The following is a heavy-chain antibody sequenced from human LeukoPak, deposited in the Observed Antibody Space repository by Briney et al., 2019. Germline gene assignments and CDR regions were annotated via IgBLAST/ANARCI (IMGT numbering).Heavy chain of an antibody. CDR3: AKEGMAGHNRYFDY. D-gene: IGHD5-24*01. J-gene: IGHJ4*02. CDR1: GFTFSSYG. V-gene: IGHV3-30*02. Sequence: GGSLRLSCAASGFTFSSYGMHWVRQAPGKGREWVAFTRYDGSDKYADSVKGRFTISRDNSKNTLHLQMNSLRADDTAVYYCAKEGMAGHNRYFDYWGRGLLVIVPS. CDR2: TRYDGSDK.